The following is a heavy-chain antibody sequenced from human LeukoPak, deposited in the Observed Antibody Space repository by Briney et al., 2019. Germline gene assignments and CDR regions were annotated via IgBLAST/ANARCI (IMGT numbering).Heavy chain of an antibody. V-gene: IGHV3-15*01. J-gene: IGHJ4*02. CDR2: IKSNVDGGTV. D-gene: IGHD1-26*01. Sequence: GGSLRLSCAASGFPFTNSWMNWVRLAPGKGLEWVGRIKSNVDGGTVDYMAPVKGRFTISRDDSKNTLYLQLNSLKTEDTGIYYCMSDPLIQVGVDFWGQGTLVTVSS. CDR1: GFPFTNSW. CDR3: MSDPLIQVGVDF.